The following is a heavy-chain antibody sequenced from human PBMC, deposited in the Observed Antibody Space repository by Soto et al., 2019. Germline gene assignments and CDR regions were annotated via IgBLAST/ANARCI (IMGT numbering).Heavy chain of an antibody. CDR1: GGTFSSYT. CDR2: IIPILGIA. D-gene: IGHD1-1*01. V-gene: IGHV1-69*04. J-gene: IGHJ4*02. CDR3: AREGKLEPVPLDY. Sequence: SVKVSCKASGGTFSSYTISWVRQAPGQGLEWMGRIIPILGIANYAQKFQGGVTITADKSTSTAYMELSSLRSEDTAVYYCAREGKLEPVPLDYWGQGTLVTVPQ.